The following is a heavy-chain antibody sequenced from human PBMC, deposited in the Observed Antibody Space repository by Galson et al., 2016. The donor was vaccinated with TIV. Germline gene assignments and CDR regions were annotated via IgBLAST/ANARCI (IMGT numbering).Heavy chain of an antibody. J-gene: IGHJ4*02. V-gene: IGHV1-69*05. CDR1: GGTFMSHS. CDR2: IIPVFGKA. Sequence: SVKVSCKASGGTFMSHSITWVRQAPGQGLEWMGGIIPVFGKANYAQKFQGRVTITTDESTGTAYMELSSLTSEDTAVYYCARQVAYMYGQEQWGQGTLVTVSS. CDR3: ARQVAYMYGQEQ. D-gene: IGHD5-18*01.